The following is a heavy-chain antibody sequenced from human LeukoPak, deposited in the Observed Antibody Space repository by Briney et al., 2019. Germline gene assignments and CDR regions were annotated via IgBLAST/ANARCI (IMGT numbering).Heavy chain of an antibody. V-gene: IGHV3-74*01. D-gene: IGHD1-26*01. CDR2: INTDGSST. CDR3: ATMPSLGKATYHY. J-gene: IGHJ4*02. Sequence: GGSLRLSCAASGFTFSSYWMHWVRQAPGKGLVWVSRINTDGSSTSYADSVKGRFTISRDNAKNTLYLQMNSLRAEDTAVYYCATMPSLGKATYHYWGQGTLVTVSS. CDR1: GFTFSSYW.